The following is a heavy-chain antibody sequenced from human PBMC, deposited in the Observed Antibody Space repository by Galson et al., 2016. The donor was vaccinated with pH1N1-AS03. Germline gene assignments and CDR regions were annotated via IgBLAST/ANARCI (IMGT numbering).Heavy chain of an antibody. CDR3: ARDYIVGATRGAGTFDV. D-gene: IGHD1-26*01. CDR1: GFTFSNAW. Sequence: SLRLSCAASGFTFSNAWIIWVRQAPGKGLEWVGRIKSQSYGGTPDYGAPVKGRFTISRDSSKNTLYLQINSLRPEDTAMYYCARDYIVGATRGAGTFDVWGHGTMVTVSS. V-gene: IGHV3-15*01. J-gene: IGHJ3*01. CDR2: IKSQSYGGTP.